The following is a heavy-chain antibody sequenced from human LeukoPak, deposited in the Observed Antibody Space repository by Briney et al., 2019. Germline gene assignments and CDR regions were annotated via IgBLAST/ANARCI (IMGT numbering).Heavy chain of an antibody. CDR3: ARGKSSASDAFDI. CDR2: ISSRSNTI. D-gene: IGHD3-22*01. J-gene: IGHJ3*02. CDR1: GFTFSSYN. V-gene: IGHV3-48*02. Sequence: PGGSLRLSCAASGFTFSSYNMNWVRQAPGKGLEWVSYISSRSNTIYYADSMKGRFTISRDNAKNSLYLQMNSLRDEDTAVYYCARGKSSASDAFDIWGQGTVVTVSS.